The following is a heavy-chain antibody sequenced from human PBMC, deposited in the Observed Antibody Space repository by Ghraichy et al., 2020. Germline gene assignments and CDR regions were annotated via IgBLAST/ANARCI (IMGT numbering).Heavy chain of an antibody. CDR3: ARVYDFWRPFDP. CDR2: IYYSGST. CDR1: GGSISSYY. D-gene: IGHD3-3*01. J-gene: IGHJ5*02. Sequence: SETLSLTCTVSGGSISSYYWSWIRQPPGKGLEWIGYIYYSGSTNYNPSLKSRVTISVDTSKNQFSLKLSSVTAADTAVYYCARVYDFWRPFDPWGQGTLVTVSS. V-gene: IGHV4-59*01.